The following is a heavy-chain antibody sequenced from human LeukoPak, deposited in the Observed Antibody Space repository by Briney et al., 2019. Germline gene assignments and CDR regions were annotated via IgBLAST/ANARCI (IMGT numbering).Heavy chain of an antibody. J-gene: IGHJ6*03. V-gene: IGHV3-30-3*01. CDR2: ISHDGGTD. D-gene: IGHD3-10*01. CDR3: VGSPTYYYMDV. CDR1: GLTFSNHS. Sequence: PGKSLRLSCAASGLTFSNHSIHCCRQPPGKGLEWWTGISHDGGTDYYRDTVKSRFTISVDNSRDTFFLQMNSLSPGDTAVYFCVGSPTYYYMDVWGKGSTVTVSS.